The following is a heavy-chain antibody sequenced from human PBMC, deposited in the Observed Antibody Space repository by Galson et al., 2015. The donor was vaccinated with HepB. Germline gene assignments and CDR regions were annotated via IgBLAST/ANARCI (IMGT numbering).Heavy chain of an antibody. Sequence: SLRLSCAASGFTFSSYSMNWVRQAPGKGLEWVSSISSSSSYIYYADSVKGRFTISRDNAKNSLYLQMNSLRAEDTAVYYCARDATGDRYYYYYYMDVWGKRTTVTVSS. V-gene: IGHV3-21*01. J-gene: IGHJ6*03. CDR1: GFTFSSYS. CDR3: ARDATGDRYYYYYYMDV. CDR2: ISSSSSYI. D-gene: IGHD7-27*01.